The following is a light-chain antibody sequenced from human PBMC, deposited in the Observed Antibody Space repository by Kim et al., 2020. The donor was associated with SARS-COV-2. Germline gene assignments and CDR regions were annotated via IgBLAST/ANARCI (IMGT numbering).Light chain of an antibody. Sequence: QAAPISRTGTSIDVCGYNYVSWYQQHPGQAPKLMIYGVTKRPSGVPDRFSGSKSGNTASLTVSGLQVEDEGDYYCGSFGGRHNVVFGGGTQLTVL. CDR1: SIDVCGYNY. J-gene: IGLJ2*01. CDR2: GVT. V-gene: IGLV2-8*01. CDR3: GSFGGRHNVV.